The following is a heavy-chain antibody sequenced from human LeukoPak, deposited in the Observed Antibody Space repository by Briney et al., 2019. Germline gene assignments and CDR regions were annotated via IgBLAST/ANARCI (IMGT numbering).Heavy chain of an antibody. D-gene: IGHD6-19*01. V-gene: IGHV3-21*01. CDR3: ARGPGYSSGWYSY. Sequence: GGSLRLSCAASGFTFSSYSMNWVRQAPGKGLEWVSSISSSSSYIYYADSVKGRLTISRDNAKNSLYLQMNSLRAEDTAVYYCARGPGYSSGWYSYWGQGTLVTVSS. J-gene: IGHJ4*02. CDR1: GFTFSSYS. CDR2: ISSSSSYI.